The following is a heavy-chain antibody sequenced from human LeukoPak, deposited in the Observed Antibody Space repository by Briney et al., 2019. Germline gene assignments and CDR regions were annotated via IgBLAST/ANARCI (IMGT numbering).Heavy chain of an antibody. CDR2: IYTSGST. V-gene: IGHV4-4*07. J-gene: IGHJ4*02. Sequence: SETLSLTCTVSGGSISSYYWSWIRQPAGKGLEWIGRIYTSGSTNYNPSLKSRVTMSVDTSKDQFSLKLSSVTAADTAVYYCARGTYYYDSSGYYPLDYWGQGTLVTVSS. CDR1: GGSISSYY. CDR3: ARGTYYYDSSGYYPLDY. D-gene: IGHD3-22*01.